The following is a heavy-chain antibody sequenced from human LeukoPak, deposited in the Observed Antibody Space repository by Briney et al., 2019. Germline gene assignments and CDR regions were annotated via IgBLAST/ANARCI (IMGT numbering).Heavy chain of an antibody. J-gene: IGHJ4*02. D-gene: IGHD4-23*01. CDR2: ISYDGSNK. CDR3: ARGLYSGNHPLDY. V-gene: IGHV3-30-3*01. CDR1: GFTFSSYA. Sequence: PGRSLRLSCAASGFTFSSYAMHWVRQAPAKGLEWVAVISYDGSNKYYADSVKGRFTISRDNSKNTLYLQMNSLRAEDTAVYYCARGLYSGNHPLDYWGQGTLVTVSS.